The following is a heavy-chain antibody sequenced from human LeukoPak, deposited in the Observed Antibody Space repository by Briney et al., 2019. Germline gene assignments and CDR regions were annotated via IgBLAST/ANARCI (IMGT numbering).Heavy chain of an antibody. CDR3: IRTFGYYYVYMDV. CDR1: GFTFSSYA. J-gene: IGHJ6*03. V-gene: IGHV3-49*04. D-gene: IGHD3-16*01. CDR2: IRTEAYDGAT. Sequence: PGGSLRLSCAASGFTFSSYAMGWVRQAPGKGLEWVGFIRTEAYDGATDYGASVKGRFTISRDDSKNIAYLQMNSLNTEDTAVYYCIRTFGYYYVYMDVWGKGTTVIVSS.